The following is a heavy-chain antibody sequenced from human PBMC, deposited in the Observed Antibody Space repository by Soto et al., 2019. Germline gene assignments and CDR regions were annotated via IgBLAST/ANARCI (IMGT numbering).Heavy chain of an antibody. CDR1: GFTFSNAW. V-gene: IGHV3-15*01. CDR2: IKSDAYGGAI. Sequence: EVQLVESGGGLVKPGGSLRLSCAGSGFTFSNAWMSWVRRAPGKGLEWVGRIKSDAYGGAIDYAAPVKGRFTISRDDSNNTLFLQMNNRRAEDTAVYSCTTTKGRLEPPTNDFWRQGTRVIVSS. CDR3: TTTKGRLEPPTNDF. D-gene: IGHD2-8*01. J-gene: IGHJ4*02.